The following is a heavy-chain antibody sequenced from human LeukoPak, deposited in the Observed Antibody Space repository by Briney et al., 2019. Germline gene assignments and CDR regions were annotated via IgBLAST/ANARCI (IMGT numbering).Heavy chain of an antibody. CDR3: AKTGEGYCSGGSCPNLFDY. J-gene: IGHJ4*02. D-gene: IGHD2-15*01. Sequence: GGSLRLSCAASGFTFSSYGMSWVRQAPGKGLEWVSAISGSGCSTYYADSVKGRFTISRDNSKNPLYLQMNSLRAEDTAVYYCAKTGEGYCSGGSCPNLFDYWGQGTLVTVSS. CDR1: GFTFSSYG. CDR2: ISGSGCST. V-gene: IGHV3-23*01.